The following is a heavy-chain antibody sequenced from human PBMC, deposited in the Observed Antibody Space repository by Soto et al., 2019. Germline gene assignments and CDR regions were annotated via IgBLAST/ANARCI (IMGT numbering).Heavy chain of an antibody. Sequence: QITLNESGPTVVRPTETLTLTCRFSGFSLTTSGVGVGWIRQSPGKATEWLALIYWDDDKRYSASLKSRLTITKDTSKNQVVLTVSDLDSTDTATYYCAHRVLRTVFGLVTTTAIYFDFWGQGTPVAVSS. CDR1: GFSLTTSGVG. CDR3: AHRVLRTVFGLVTTTAIYFDF. D-gene: IGHD3-3*01. CDR2: IYWDDDK. J-gene: IGHJ4*02. V-gene: IGHV2-5*02.